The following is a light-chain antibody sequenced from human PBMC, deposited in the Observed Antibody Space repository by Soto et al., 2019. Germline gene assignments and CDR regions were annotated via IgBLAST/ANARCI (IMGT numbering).Light chain of an antibody. CDR2: RNN. J-gene: IGLJ3*02. CDR3: AAWDGSMSGRV. Sequence: QSVLTQPPSASGTPGQRVTISCSGSSSNIETNYVYWYQQLPGTAPKVLIYRNNQRPSRVPDRFSASKSGPSASLAISGLRSESEADYYCAAWDGSMSGRVFGGGTKVTVL. V-gene: IGLV1-47*01. CDR1: SSNIETNY.